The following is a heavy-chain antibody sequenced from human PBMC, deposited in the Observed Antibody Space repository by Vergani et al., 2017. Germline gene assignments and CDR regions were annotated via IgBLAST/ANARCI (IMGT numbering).Heavy chain of an antibody. CDR2: INKNGGST. J-gene: IGHJ3*01. D-gene: IGHD2-2*01. Sequence: QLLESGGGLIQPGGSLRLSCAASGFTFNSYAMTWVRQAPGKGLEWVSGINKNGGSTYYADSVKGRFTISRDNSKNTLYLQMTDLRAEDTATYYCAKEYGSTSWPYGGGAFEVWGHGTMVTVSS. CDR1: GFTFNSYA. CDR3: AKEYGSTSWPYGGGAFEV. V-gene: IGHV3-23*01.